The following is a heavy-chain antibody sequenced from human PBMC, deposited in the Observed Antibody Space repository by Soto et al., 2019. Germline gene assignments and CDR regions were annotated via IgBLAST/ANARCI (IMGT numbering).Heavy chain of an antibody. J-gene: IGHJ4*02. CDR3: GRVEYGTTDH. V-gene: IGHV5-51*01. CDR1: GYSFTNYW. CDR2: IYPGDSNV. D-gene: IGHD4-17*01. Sequence: GESLKISCKGSGYSFTNYWIGWVRQMPGKGLEWMGLIYPGDSNVMYSPSFQGQVTISVDKSIGTAYLQWGSLKASDTAMYYCGRVEYGTTDHWGQGTLVTVSS.